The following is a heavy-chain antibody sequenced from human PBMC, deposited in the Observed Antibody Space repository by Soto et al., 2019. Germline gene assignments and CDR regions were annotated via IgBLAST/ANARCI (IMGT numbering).Heavy chain of an antibody. CDR2: IIPIFGTA. Sequence: GASVKVSCKASGGTSSSYAISWVRQAPGQGLEWMGGIIPIFGTANYAQKFQGRVTITADKSTSTAYMELSSLRSEDTAVYYCARDGGIVVVTANYYYYGMDVWGQGTTVTVSS. CDR1: GGTSSSYA. CDR3: ARDGGIVVVTANYYYYGMDV. D-gene: IGHD2-21*02. V-gene: IGHV1-69*06. J-gene: IGHJ6*02.